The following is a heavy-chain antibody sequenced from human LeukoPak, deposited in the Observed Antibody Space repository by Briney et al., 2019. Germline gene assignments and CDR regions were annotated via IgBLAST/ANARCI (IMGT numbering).Heavy chain of an antibody. CDR3: ARHRETVVRLGFDL. CDR1: DGSISSSSYY. CDR2: IYYSGST. V-gene: IGHV4-39*01. J-gene: IGHJ2*01. D-gene: IGHD1-14*01. Sequence: SETRSLTGSVSDGSISSSSYYWGCSRQPPGKGLEWIWSIYYSGSTYYNPSLKSRVTISVDTSRNQFSLKLSSVTAADTAVYYSARHRETVVRLGFDLWGRGTLVTVSS.